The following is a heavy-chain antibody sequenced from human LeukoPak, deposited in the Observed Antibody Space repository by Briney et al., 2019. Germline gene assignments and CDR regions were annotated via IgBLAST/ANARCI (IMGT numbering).Heavy chain of an antibody. D-gene: IGHD5-12*01. CDR2: INPNSGGT. Sequence: ASVKVSCKASGYTFTNYGVTWVRQAPGQGLEWMGWINPNSGGTNYAQKFQGRVTMTRDTSISTTYMELSRLRSDDTAVYYCARESSGYDLSNYYYYMDAWGKGTTVTVSS. CDR1: GYTFTNYG. J-gene: IGHJ6*03. CDR3: ARESSGYDLSNYYYYMDA. V-gene: IGHV1-2*02.